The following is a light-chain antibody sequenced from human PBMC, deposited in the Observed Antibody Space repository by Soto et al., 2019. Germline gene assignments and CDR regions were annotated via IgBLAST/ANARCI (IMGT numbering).Light chain of an antibody. CDR3: QSYDSSLSGVL. CDR2: VNN. J-gene: IGLJ2*01. Sequence: QSVLTQPPSVSGAPGQRVTISCTGSSSNIGAGYDVHWYQQLPGTAPKLLIYVNNNRPSGVPDRFSGSKSGTSASLAITGLQAEDEADYYCQSYDSSLSGVLFGGGTQLTVL. V-gene: IGLV1-40*01. CDR1: SSNIGAGYD.